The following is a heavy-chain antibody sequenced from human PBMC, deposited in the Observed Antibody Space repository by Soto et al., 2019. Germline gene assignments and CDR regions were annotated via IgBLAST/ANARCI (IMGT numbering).Heavy chain of an antibody. Sequence: QVQLVQSGAEVKKPGASVKVSCKASGYTFTSYYMHWVRQAPGQGLEWMGIINPSGGSTSYAQKFQGRVPMTGHTSTSTVYMELSSLRSEDTAVYYCARDSGAYDYWGQGTLVTVSS. D-gene: IGHD3-10*01. CDR3: ARDSGAYDY. V-gene: IGHV1-46*01. CDR1: GYTFTSYY. J-gene: IGHJ4*02. CDR2: INPSGGST.